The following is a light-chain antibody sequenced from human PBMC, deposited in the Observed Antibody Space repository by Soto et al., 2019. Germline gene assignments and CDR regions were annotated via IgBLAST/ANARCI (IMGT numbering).Light chain of an antibody. CDR3: QQYASSPKT. CDR2: GAS. Sequence: EIVLTQSPGTLSLSPGERATLSCRASQSVSSSYLAWYQQKPGQAPRLLIYGASSRATGIPDRFSGSGSGTDFTLTISRLEPEDFAVYYYQQYASSPKTFGQGTKVEIK. V-gene: IGKV3-20*01. J-gene: IGKJ1*01. CDR1: QSVSSSY.